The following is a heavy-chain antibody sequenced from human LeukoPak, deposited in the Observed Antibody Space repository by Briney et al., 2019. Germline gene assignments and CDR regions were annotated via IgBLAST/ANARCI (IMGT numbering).Heavy chain of an antibody. Sequence: SETLSLTCTVSGGSISSYYWSWIRQPPGKGLEWIGYIYYSGSTNYNASLKSRVTISVDTSKNQFSLKLSSVTAADTAVYYCARHPSGRTLDYWGQGTLVTVSS. V-gene: IGHV4-59*08. J-gene: IGHJ4*02. CDR2: IYYSGST. CDR3: ARHPSGRTLDY. CDR1: GGSISSYY. D-gene: IGHD2-15*01.